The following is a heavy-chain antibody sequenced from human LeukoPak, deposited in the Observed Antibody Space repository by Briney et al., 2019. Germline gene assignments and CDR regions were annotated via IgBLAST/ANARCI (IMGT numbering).Heavy chain of an antibody. CDR3: ARGSSSGWHTDY. V-gene: IGHV1-69*01. CDR2: IIPIFGTA. D-gene: IGHD6-19*01. CDR1: GGTFSSYA. Sequence: SVKVSCKASGGTFSSYAISWVRQAPGQGLEWMGGIIPIFGTANYAQKFQGRVAITADESTSTAYMELSSLRSEDTAVYYCARGSSSGWHTDYWGQGTLVTVSS. J-gene: IGHJ4*02.